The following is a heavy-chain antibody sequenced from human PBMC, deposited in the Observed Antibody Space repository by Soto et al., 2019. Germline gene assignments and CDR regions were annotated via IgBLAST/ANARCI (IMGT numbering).Heavy chain of an antibody. J-gene: IGHJ4*02. CDR3: AKLNYPTSGRGHFDF. D-gene: IGHD6-19*01. V-gene: IGHV3-23*01. CDR1: GFTFLSYA. Sequence: GGSLRLSCAASGFTFLSYAMNWIRQAPGKGLEWVSTISGSGGGTYYADSVKGRFTISRDNSKNTLYLQMNSLRAEETAVYYVAKLNYPTSGRGHFDFWGQGTLVTVSS. CDR2: ISGSGGGT.